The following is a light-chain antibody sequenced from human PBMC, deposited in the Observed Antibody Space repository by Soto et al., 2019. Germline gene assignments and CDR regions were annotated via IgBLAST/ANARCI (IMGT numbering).Light chain of an antibody. J-gene: IGKJ4*01. CDR2: DDS. CDR3: QQYNSYSLT. Sequence: DIQMTQSPSTLSASVGDRVTITCRASQSISSRLAWYQQKPGKAPKLLIYDDSNLESGVPSRFSGSGSGTEFTLTISSLQPDDFATYYCQQYNSYSLTFGGGTKLEIK. V-gene: IGKV1-5*01. CDR1: QSISSR.